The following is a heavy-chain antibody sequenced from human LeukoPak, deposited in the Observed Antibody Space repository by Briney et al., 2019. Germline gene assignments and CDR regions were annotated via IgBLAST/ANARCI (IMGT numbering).Heavy chain of an antibody. CDR1: GYTFTGYY. Sequence: ASVKVSCKASGYTFTGYYMHWVRQAPGQGLEWMGWINPNSGGTNYAQKFQGRVTMTRDTSISTAYMELSRLRSDDTAVYYCARDASLNIVGANNWFDPWGQGTLVTVSS. CDR2: INPNSGGT. CDR3: ARDASLNIVGANNWFDP. D-gene: IGHD1-26*01. J-gene: IGHJ5*02. V-gene: IGHV1-2*02.